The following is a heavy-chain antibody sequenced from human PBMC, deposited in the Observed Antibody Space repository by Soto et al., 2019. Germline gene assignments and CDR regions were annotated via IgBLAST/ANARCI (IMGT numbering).Heavy chain of an antibody. V-gene: IGHV3-30*18. CDR3: AKDRRDGEYNSVYDF. J-gene: IGHJ4*02. Sequence: ESVGGVVQPGRSLRLSCIGSGFRFSDYGMHWVRQAPGKGLEWVAMRSFDGTYKYSADSVKGRFIISRDNSKNTLFLQMNSLRAGDTAVYYCAKDRRDGEYNSVYDFWGQGTLVTVSS. CDR1: GFRFSDYG. CDR2: RSFDGTYK. D-gene: IGHD4-17*01.